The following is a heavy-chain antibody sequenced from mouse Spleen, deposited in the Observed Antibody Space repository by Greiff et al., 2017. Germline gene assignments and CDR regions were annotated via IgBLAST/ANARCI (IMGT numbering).Heavy chain of an antibody. CDR2: IDPYNGGT. CDR1: GYAFTSYN. J-gene: IGHJ4*01. Sequence: EVKLQESGPELVKPGASVKVSCKASGYAFTSYNMYWVKQSHGKSLEWIGYIDPYNGGTSYNQKFKGKATLTVDKSSSTAYMHLNSLTSEDSAVYYCAREGELSPRAMDYLGQGTSVTVSS. V-gene: IGHV1S135*01. CDR3: AREGELSPRAMDY.